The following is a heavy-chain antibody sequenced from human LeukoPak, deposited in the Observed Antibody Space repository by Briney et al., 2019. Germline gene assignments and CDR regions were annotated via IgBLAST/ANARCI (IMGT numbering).Heavy chain of an antibody. CDR2: ISSSSSTI. V-gene: IGHV3-48*01. D-gene: IGHD4-17*01. Sequence: GGSLRLSCAASGFTFSSYAMNWVRQAPGKGLEWVSYISSSSSTIYYADSVKGRFTISRDNAKNSLYLQMNSLRAEDTAVYYCARVGYGDYSDYWGQGTLVTVSS. J-gene: IGHJ4*02. CDR3: ARVGYGDYSDY. CDR1: GFTFSSYA.